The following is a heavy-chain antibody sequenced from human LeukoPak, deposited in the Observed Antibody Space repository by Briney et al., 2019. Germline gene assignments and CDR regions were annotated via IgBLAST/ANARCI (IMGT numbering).Heavy chain of an antibody. V-gene: IGHV3-23*01. Sequence: GGSLRLSCAASGFTFSSYWMSWVRQAPGKGLEWVSAISGSGGSTYYADSVKGRFTISGDNSKNTLYLQMNSLGAEDTAVYYCALFGASGYADWGQGTLVTVSS. D-gene: IGHD3-22*01. CDR3: ALFGASGYAD. J-gene: IGHJ4*02. CDR2: ISGSGGST. CDR1: GFTFSSYW.